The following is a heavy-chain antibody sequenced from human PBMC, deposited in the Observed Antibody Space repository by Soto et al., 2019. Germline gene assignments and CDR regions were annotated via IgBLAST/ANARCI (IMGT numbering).Heavy chain of an antibody. V-gene: IGHV3-23*01. CDR3: ASLGVSDWANYYIYKVMDV. Sequence: VQLLESGGGFVQPGGSLRLSCGATGFTFSVYAMTWFRQATGKGLEWVSAVNAIGVSTYSVDSVKGRFTISRDNAKNTLLLPTNSLRPEDPAFYYCASLGVSDWANYYIYKVMDVWGQVATGTVS. CDR2: VNAIGVST. J-gene: IGHJ6*02. D-gene: IGHD6-19*01. CDR1: GFTFSVYA.